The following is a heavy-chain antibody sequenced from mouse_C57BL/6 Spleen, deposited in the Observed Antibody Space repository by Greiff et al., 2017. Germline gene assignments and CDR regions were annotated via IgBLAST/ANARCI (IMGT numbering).Heavy chain of an antibody. D-gene: IGHD2-4*01. J-gene: IGHJ3*01. CDR2: ISDGGSYT. V-gene: IGHV5-4*03. CDR3: ARAYYDYAGTGFAY. CDR1: GFTFSSYA. Sequence: EVMLVESGGGLVKPGGSLKLSCAASGFTFSSYAMSWVRQTPEKRLEWVATISDGGSYTYYPDNVKGRFTISRDNAKNNLYLQMSHLKSEDTAMYYCARAYYDYAGTGFAYWGQGTLVTVSA.